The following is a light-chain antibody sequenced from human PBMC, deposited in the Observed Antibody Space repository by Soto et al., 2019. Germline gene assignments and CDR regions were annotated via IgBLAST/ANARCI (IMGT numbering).Light chain of an antibody. J-gene: IGKJ1*01. CDR3: QQYQRYSWT. CDR1: QSISSS. Sequence: DIQMTQSPSTLSASVGDRVSIACRASQSISSSLAWYQQKPGKAPKLLIYDASSLESGVPSRFSGSGSGTEFTLSINSLQPQDFATYYRQQYQRYSWTFGQGTKVEIK. CDR2: DAS. V-gene: IGKV1-5*01.